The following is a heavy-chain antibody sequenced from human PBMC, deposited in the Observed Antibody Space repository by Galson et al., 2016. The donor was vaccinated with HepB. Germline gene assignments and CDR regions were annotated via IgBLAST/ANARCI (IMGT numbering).Heavy chain of an antibody. CDR1: GDSISSTFYY. V-gene: IGHV4-39*07. D-gene: IGHD6-19*01. J-gene: IGHJ5*02. CDR3: ARDGAVASISPYNWFDP. Sequence: SETLSLTCTVSGDSISSTFYYWGWICQPPGKGLEWIGSIFHTGSTNYNPSLKTRVTISVDTSRNQFSLKVNSVTAADTAVYYCARDGAVASISPYNWFDPWGQGTLVTVSS. CDR2: IFHTGST.